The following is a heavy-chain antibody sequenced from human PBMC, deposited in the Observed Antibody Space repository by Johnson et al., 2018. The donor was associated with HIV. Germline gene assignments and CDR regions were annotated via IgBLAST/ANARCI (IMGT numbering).Heavy chain of an antibody. CDR2: ISYDGSNK. V-gene: IGHV3-30*04. Sequence: QVQLVESGGGVVQPGRSLRLSCAASGFTFSSYAIHWVRQAPGKGLEWVAVISYDGSNKYYADSVKGRFTISRDNSKNTLYLQMNSLIAEDTAVYYCARAPDYDFWSGYSAAVNGAFDIWGQVTMVTVSS. CDR3: ARAPDYDFWSGYSAAVNGAFDI. J-gene: IGHJ3*02. CDR1: GFTFSSYA. D-gene: IGHD3-3*01.